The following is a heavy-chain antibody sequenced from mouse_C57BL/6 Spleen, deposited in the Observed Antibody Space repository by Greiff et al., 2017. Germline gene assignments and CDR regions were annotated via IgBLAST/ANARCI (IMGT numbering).Heavy chain of an antibody. Sequence: QVQLQQPGAELVKPGASVKLSCKASGYTFTSYWMQWVKQRPGQGLEWIGEIDPSDSYTNYNQKFKGKATLTVDTSSRTAYMQRSSLTSADSAVYYCARSPYYYGSSSFDYWGQGTTLTVSS. CDR1: GYTFTSYW. J-gene: IGHJ2*01. CDR2: IDPSDSYT. D-gene: IGHD1-1*01. CDR3: ARSPYYYGSSSFDY. V-gene: IGHV1-50*01.